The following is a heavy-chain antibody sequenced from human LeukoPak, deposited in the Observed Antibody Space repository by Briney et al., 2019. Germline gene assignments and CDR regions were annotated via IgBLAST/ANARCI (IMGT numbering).Heavy chain of an antibody. V-gene: IGHV4-34*01. D-gene: IGHD4-11*01. CDR1: SESSGGDD. Sequence: SETLSLTCAMHSESSGGDDWTWIRQPPGKGLEWIGEVSPGGSTRYNPSLRSRVTISLDTSRSRFSLRLSSVTAADTAVYFCARLRYSKPIYYYMDVWGKGTTVTVSS. CDR2: VSPGGST. CDR3: ARLRYSKPIYYYMDV. J-gene: IGHJ6*03.